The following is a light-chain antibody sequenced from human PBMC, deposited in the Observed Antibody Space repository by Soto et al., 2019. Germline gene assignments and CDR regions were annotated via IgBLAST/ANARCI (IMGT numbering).Light chain of an antibody. CDR3: QQTNSFPRT. J-gene: IGKJ4*01. CDR2: AAS. V-gene: IGKV1-12*01. CDR1: QGIASA. Sequence: DIQMTQSPSSVSAFVGDRVTITCRASQGIASALAWYQHRPGKAPKLLIYAASILQSGVPPRFSGSGTGTDFTLTISSLQPEDFATYFCQQTNSFPRTLGGGPKVDIK.